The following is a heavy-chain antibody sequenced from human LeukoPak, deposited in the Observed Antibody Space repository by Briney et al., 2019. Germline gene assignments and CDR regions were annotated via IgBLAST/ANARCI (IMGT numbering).Heavy chain of an antibody. CDR3: ARGYDYVKDWFDP. J-gene: IGHJ5*02. CDR1: GGSFSGYY. CDR2: INHSGST. V-gene: IGHV4-34*01. Sequence: SETLSLTCAVYGGSFSGYYWSWIRQPPGKGLEWIGEINHSGSTNYNPSLKSRVTISVDTSKNQFSLRLSSVTAADTAVYYCARGYDYVKDWFDPWGQGTLVTVSS. D-gene: IGHD3-16*01.